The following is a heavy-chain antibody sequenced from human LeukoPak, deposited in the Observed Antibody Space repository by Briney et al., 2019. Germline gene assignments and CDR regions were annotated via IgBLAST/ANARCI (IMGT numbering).Heavy chain of an antibody. Sequence: SETLSLTCTVSGGSISNYYWSWIRQPPGKGLEWIGYIYSSGSTNYNPSLKSRVTISVDTSKNQFSLKLSSVTAADTAVYYCARGKYGYYGSGSYTQRYYYYMDVWGKGTTVTISS. CDR1: GGSISNYY. V-gene: IGHV4-59*12. CDR3: ARGKYGYYGSGSYTQRYYYYMDV. CDR2: IYSSGST. D-gene: IGHD3-10*01. J-gene: IGHJ6*03.